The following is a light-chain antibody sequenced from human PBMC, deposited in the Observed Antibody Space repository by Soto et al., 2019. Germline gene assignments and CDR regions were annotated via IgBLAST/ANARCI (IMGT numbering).Light chain of an antibody. CDR3: QHYNRSPRT. CDR1: QSVSSSY. CDR2: GTS. Sequence: EIVLTQSPGTLSLSPGERATLSCRASQSVSSSYLAWYQQKPGQAPRLLIYGTSSRATGIPDRISGSGSGTDFTLTIGRLEPEDFAVYYCQHYNRSPRTFGQGTKVEIK. V-gene: IGKV3-20*01. J-gene: IGKJ1*01.